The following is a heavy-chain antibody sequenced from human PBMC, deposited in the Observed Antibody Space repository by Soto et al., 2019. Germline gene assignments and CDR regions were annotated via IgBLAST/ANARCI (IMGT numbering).Heavy chain of an antibody. CDR3: AKDNGRYYYDSSGYYY. CDR2: ISGSGGST. CDR1: GFTFSSYA. Sequence: GWSLRLSCAASGFTFSSYAMSWVRQAPGKGLEWVSAISGSGGSTYYADSVKGRFTISRDNSKNTLYLQMNSLRAEDTAVYYCAKDNGRYYYDSSGYYYWGQGTLVTVSS. J-gene: IGHJ4*02. V-gene: IGHV3-23*01. D-gene: IGHD3-22*01.